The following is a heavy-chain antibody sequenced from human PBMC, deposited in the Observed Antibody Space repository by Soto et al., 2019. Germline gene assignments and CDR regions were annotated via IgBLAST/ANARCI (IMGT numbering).Heavy chain of an antibody. CDR1: GGTFSSYA. CDR2: IIPIFGTA. D-gene: IGHD2-2*01. Sequence: GASVKVSCKASGGTFSSYAISWVRQAPGQGLEWMGGIIPIFGTANYAQKFQGRVTITADKSTSTAYMELSSLRSEDTAVYYCAREGVFHIRYCSSTSCPNAGNYYYGMDVWGQGTTVTVSS. CDR3: AREGVFHIRYCSSTSCPNAGNYYYGMDV. V-gene: IGHV1-69*06. J-gene: IGHJ6*02.